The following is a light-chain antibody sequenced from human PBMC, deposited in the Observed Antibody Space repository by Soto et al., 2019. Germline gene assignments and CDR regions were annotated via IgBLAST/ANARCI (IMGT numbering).Light chain of an antibody. J-gene: IGKJ4*01. CDR3: HQRSNWLT. CDR1: QSVSSY. V-gene: IGKV3-11*01. Sequence: EIVLTHSPATLSLSPGEIATLSCRASQSVSSYLAWYQQKPGQAPRLLIYDASNRATGIPARFSGSGSGTDFTLTISSLEPEDFAVYYCHQRSNWLTFGGGTKVDIK. CDR2: DAS.